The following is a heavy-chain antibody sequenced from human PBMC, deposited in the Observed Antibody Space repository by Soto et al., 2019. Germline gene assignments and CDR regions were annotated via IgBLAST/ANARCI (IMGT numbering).Heavy chain of an antibody. CDR1: GGSISSSSYY. D-gene: IGHD2-15*01. V-gene: IGHV4-39*01. CDR3: ARHTPAISISDH. Sequence: QLQLQESGPGLVKPSETLSLTCTVSGGSISSSSYYWGWIRQPPGKGLEWIGSIYYSGSTYYNPSLTRRAPLSVDTSKNSFSLKLSSVPDADTAVYYCARHTPAISISDHWGQGTLVTVSS. J-gene: IGHJ4*02. CDR2: IYYSGST.